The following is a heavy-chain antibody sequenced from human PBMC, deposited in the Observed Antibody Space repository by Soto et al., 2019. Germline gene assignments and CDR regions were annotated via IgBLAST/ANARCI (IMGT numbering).Heavy chain of an antibody. V-gene: IGHV3-23*01. CDR2: ISASGGNT. D-gene: IGHD4-4*01. CDR1: GFTFSTYV. Sequence: PGGSLRLSCVASGFTFSTYVMSWVRQAPGKGLEWVSDISASGGNTYYADSVKGRFTISRDISKSTLSLQMNSLRADDTAVYYCAKDMWTTITTHAMDVWGQGTTVTVSS. J-gene: IGHJ6*02. CDR3: AKDMWTTITTHAMDV.